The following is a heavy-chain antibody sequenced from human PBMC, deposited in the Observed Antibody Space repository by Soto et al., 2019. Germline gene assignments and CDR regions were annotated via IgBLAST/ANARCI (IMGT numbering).Heavy chain of an antibody. CDR3: AIAPGSGGMDV. V-gene: IGHV1-3*01. CDR1: GYTFTSYA. J-gene: IGHJ6*02. Sequence: QVQLVQSGAEVKKPGASVKVSCKASGYTFTSYAIHWVRQAPGQRLEWMGWINAGNGNTKYSQKFQGRVTTTRDTSASTPYMELSSLRYEDTAVYYCAIAPGSGGMDVWGQGTAVTVSS. CDR2: INAGNGNT. D-gene: IGHD3-10*01.